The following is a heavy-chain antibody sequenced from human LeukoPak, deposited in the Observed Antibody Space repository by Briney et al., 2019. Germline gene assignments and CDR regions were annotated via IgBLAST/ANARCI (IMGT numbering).Heavy chain of an antibody. V-gene: IGHV3-64*04. CDR1: GFTFSSYA. J-gene: IGHJ4*02. Sequence: GGSLRLSCSASGFTFSSYAMHWVRQAPGKGLEYVSAVSSNGGSTYYADSVKGRFTISRDNSKNTLYLQMNSLRAEDTAVYYCARQQDTTAPGYWGQGTLVTVSS. D-gene: IGHD5-18*01. CDR3: ARQQDTTAPGY. CDR2: VSSNGGST.